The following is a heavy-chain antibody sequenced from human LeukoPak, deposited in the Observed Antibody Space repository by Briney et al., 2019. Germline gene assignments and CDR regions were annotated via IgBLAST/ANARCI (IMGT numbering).Heavy chain of an antibody. CDR1: GFTFSSYS. V-gene: IGHV3-48*04. CDR3: ARVLVDILTGYYTDDDAFDI. J-gene: IGHJ3*02. CDR2: ISSSSSTI. D-gene: IGHD3-9*01. Sequence: GGSLRLSCAASGFTFSSYSMNWVRQAPGKGLEWVSYISSSSSTIYYADSVKGRFTISRDNAKNSLYLQMNSLRAEDTAVYYCARVLVDILTGYYTDDDAFDIWGQGTMVTVSS.